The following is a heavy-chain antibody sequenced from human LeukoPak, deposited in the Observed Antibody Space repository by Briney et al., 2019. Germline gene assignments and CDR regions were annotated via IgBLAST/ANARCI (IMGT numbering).Heavy chain of an antibody. CDR2: IITIFGTA. Sequence: EASVKISCKASGGTFSSYAISWVRQAPGQGLEWMGGIITIFGTANYAQKCHGRVTITADESTSTAYMELSSLRSEDTAVYYCARRPYCSSTSCKLLFDYWGQGTLVTVSS. V-gene: IGHV1-69*13. D-gene: IGHD2-2*01. J-gene: IGHJ4*02. CDR3: ARRPYCSSTSCKLLFDY. CDR1: GGTFSSYA.